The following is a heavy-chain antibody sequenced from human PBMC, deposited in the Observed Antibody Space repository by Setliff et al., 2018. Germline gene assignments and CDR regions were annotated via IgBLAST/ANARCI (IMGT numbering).Heavy chain of an antibody. V-gene: IGHV7-4-1*02. CDR1: GYTFTSYA. D-gene: IGHD6-19*01. CDR2: INTNTGNP. Sequence: GASVKVSCKASGYTFTSYAMNWVRQAPGQGLEWMGWINTNTGNPTYAQGFTGRFVFSLDTSVSTAYLQISSQKAEDTAVYYCAREYSSGWYEIGDYWGQGTLVTVSS. CDR3: AREYSSGWYEIGDY. J-gene: IGHJ4*02.